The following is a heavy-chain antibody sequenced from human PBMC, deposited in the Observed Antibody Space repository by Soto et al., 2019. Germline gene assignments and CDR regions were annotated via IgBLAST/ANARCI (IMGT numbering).Heavy chain of an antibody. V-gene: IGHV4-34*01. CDR1: GGSFSGYY. Sequence: PSETLSLTCAVYGGSFSGYYWSWIRQPPGKGLEWIGEINHSGSTNYNPSLKSRVTISVDTSTSTVYMELSSLRSEDTAVYYCARDRLYSGSYWRVPSSLSWFDYWGQGTLVTVS. CDR2: INHSGST. D-gene: IGHD1-26*01. J-gene: IGHJ4*02. CDR3: ARDRLYSGSYWRVPSSLSWFDY.